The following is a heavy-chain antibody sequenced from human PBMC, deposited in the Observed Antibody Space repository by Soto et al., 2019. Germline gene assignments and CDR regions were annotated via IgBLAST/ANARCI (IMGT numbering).Heavy chain of an antibody. CDR1: GYTFTSYD. CDR2: INPYSGNT. CDR3: ARLADLRFLEDFDY. V-gene: IGHV1-18*01. D-gene: IGHD3-3*01. Sequence: ASVKVSCKASGYTFTSYDISWVRQAPGQGLEWMGWINPYSGNTSYAQKLQGRVTMTTDTSMSTAYMELRSLRSDDTAVYYCARLADLRFLEDFDYWGQGTLVTVSS. J-gene: IGHJ4*02.